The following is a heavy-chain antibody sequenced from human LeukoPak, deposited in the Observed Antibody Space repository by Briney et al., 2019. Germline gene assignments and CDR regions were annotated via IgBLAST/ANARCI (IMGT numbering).Heavy chain of an antibody. J-gene: IGHJ4*02. CDR1: GYSFTTHW. CDR3: ARLTYGYNFALDY. D-gene: IGHD5-24*01. V-gene: IGHV5-51*01. Sequence: GESLKISCKGSGYSFTTHWIAWVRQMPGKGLEWVGIIDPSDSDTRYSPSFEGQVTMSADKSISTAYVQWSSLKASDTAMYYCARLTYGYNFALDYWGLGTLVTVSS. CDR2: IDPSDSDT.